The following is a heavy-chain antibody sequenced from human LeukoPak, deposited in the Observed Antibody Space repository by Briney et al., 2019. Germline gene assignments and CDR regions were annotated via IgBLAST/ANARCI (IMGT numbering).Heavy chain of an antibody. V-gene: IGHV3-48*03. Sequence: GGSLRLSCAASGFTFSSYEMNWVRQAPGKGLEWVSYISSSGSTIYYADSVKGRFTISRDNAKNSLYLQMNSLRAEDTAVYYCARGGPRQLVQGGFDYWGQGTLVTVSS. CDR3: ARGGPRQLVQGGFDY. CDR2: ISSSGSTI. J-gene: IGHJ4*02. CDR1: GFTFSSYE. D-gene: IGHD6-13*01.